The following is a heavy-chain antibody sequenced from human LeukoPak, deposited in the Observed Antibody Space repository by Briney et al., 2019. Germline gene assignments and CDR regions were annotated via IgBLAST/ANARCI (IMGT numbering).Heavy chain of an antibody. CDR1: GFTFSGYG. Sequence: GRSLRLSCAASGFTFSGYGMHWVRQAPDKGLEWVAVIWYDGNNKYYADSVKGRFPISRDNSKNTLYLQMNSLRVEDTAVYYCAKDWGYTTMVSYYFDYWGQGALVTVSS. CDR3: AKDWGYTTMVSYYFDY. CDR2: IWYDGNNK. V-gene: IGHV3-33*06. D-gene: IGHD5-18*01. J-gene: IGHJ4*02.